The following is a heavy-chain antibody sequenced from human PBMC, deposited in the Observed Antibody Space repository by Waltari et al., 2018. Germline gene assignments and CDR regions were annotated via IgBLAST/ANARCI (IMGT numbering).Heavy chain of an antibody. Sequence: QVQLVESGGGVVQPRTSLLRPCSASGCTCSSFGMLWVRQAPGKGLEWVAVIWHDGSNEYYVDSVKGRFTISRDNSKNTLYLQMNSLRAEDSAVYYCASQSTTLFDYWGQGTLVTVSS. CDR1: GCTCSSFG. D-gene: IGHD2-15*01. CDR2: IWHDGSNE. CDR3: ASQSTTLFDY. J-gene: IGHJ4*02. V-gene: IGHV3-33*01.